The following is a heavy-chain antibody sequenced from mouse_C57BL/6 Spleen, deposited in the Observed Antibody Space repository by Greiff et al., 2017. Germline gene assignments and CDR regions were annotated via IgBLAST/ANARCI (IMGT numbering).Heavy chain of an antibody. CDR3: AREGGQLRPFDY. J-gene: IGHJ2*01. CDR2: IDPSDSYT. Sequence: VQLQQPGAELVRPGTSVKLSCKASGYTFTSYWMHWVKQRPGQGLEWIGVIDPSDSYTNYNQKFKGKATLTVDTSSSTAYMQLSSLTSEDSAVYYCAREGGQLRPFDYWGQGTTLTVSS. V-gene: IGHV1-59*01. CDR1: GYTFTSYW. D-gene: IGHD3-2*02.